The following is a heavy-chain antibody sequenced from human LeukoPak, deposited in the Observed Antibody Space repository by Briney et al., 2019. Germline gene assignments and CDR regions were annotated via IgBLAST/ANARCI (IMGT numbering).Heavy chain of an antibody. Sequence: PSETLSLTCTVSGGSISSGDYYWSWIRQPPGKGLEWIGYIYYSGSTYYNPSLKSRVTISVDTSKNQFSLKLSSVTAADTAVYYCARRGSSWYYFDYWGQGTLVTVSS. V-gene: IGHV4-30-4*01. CDR2: IYYSGST. CDR1: GGSISSGDYY. D-gene: IGHD6-13*01. CDR3: ARRGSSWYYFDY. J-gene: IGHJ4*02.